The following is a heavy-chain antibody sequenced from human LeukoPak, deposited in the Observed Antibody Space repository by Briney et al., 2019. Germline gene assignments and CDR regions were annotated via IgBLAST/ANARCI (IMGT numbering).Heavy chain of an antibody. J-gene: IGHJ4*01. CDR2: IHTSGTT. V-gene: IGHV4-4*07. D-gene: IGHD1-26*01. Sequence: SETLSLTCTVSGGSITTSCWSFIRQSAGTGLEWLGRIHTSGTTWYNASLKSRVTLSVDASKNQFSLRLSSVTAADTAVYYCAQADYYAGGGRNLLVLWGHGTLGTVSS. CDR1: GGSITTSC. CDR3: AQADYYAGGGRNLLVL.